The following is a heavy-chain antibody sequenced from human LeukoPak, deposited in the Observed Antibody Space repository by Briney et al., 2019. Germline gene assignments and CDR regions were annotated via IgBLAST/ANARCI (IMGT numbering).Heavy chain of an antibody. J-gene: IGHJ4*02. CDR3: ASAEGAMDPFDY. D-gene: IGHD1-26*01. Sequence: SVKVSFKATGGTFISYAINGVGQARGQGGEGMGGVIPIFGTANYAQKFQGRVTITTDESSSTAYMELSSLRSEDTAVYYCASAEGAMDPFDYWGQGTLVTVSS. CDR1: GGTFISYA. V-gene: IGHV1-69*05. CDR2: VIPIFGTA.